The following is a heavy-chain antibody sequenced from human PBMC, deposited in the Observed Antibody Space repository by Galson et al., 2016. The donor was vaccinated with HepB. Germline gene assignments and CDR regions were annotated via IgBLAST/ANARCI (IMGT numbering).Heavy chain of an antibody. CDR3: ARDPGLTTYKVGYYYFDS. CDR2: IWFNGRNE. Sequence: SLRLSCAASGFTFNTFGFHWVRQAPGKGLEWVAAIWFNGRNEYYADSVKGRFSISRDNSKNTMSLQMNNLRADDTAVYYCARDPGLTTYKVGYYYFDSWGQGTLVTVSS. D-gene: IGHD3-3*01. V-gene: IGHV3-33*01. CDR1: GFTFNTFG. J-gene: IGHJ5*01.